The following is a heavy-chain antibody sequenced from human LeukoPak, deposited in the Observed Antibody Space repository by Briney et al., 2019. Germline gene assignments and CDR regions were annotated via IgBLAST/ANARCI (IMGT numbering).Heavy chain of an antibody. D-gene: IGHD3-16*01. CDR2: ISWNSGSI. CDR3: AKDMGVPPDYCYYGMDV. J-gene: IGHJ6*02. V-gene: IGHV3-9*01. CDR1: GFTFDDYA. Sequence: GGSLRLSCAASGFTFDDYAMHWVRQAPGKGLEWVSGISWNSGSIGYADSVKGRFTISRDNAKNSLYLQMNSLRAEDTALYYCAKDMGVPPDYCYYGMDVWGQGTTVTVSS.